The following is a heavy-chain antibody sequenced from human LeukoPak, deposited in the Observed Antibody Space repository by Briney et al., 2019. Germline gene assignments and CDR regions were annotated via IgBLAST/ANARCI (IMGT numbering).Heavy chain of an antibody. Sequence: PGGSLRDSCAASGFTFSNYWMHWVRQAPGKGLVWVSRINTDLSSTSYADSVKGRFTISRDNAKNTVYLQMNSLRAEDTAVYYCARVGYYSSGICYGMDVWGPGTTVTVSS. D-gene: IGHD2-2*01. V-gene: IGHV3-74*01. CDR1: GFTFSNYW. J-gene: IGHJ6*02. CDR2: INTDLSST. CDR3: ARVGYYSSGICYGMDV.